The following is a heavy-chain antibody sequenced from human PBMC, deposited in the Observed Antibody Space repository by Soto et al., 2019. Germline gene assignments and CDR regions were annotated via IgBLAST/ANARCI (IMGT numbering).Heavy chain of an antibody. J-gene: IGHJ4*02. CDR1: GGAISSDNW. V-gene: IGHV4-4*02. CDR2: IYHSGNT. D-gene: IGHD3-10*01. Sequence: QVHLQESGPDLVRPSETLSLTCSFFGGAISSDNWWSWVRQTPGKGLAWIGEIYHSGNTNYNPSLQSRVTISVDESKTQFSLKVTSVTAADTALYYCARLSSSSKLRGVVINWGQGTLVTVSS. CDR3: ARLSSSSKLRGVVIN.